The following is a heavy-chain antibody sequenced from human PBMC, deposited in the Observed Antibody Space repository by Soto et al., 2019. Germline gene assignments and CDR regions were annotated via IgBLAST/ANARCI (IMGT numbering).Heavy chain of an antibody. CDR1: GFTFSSYV. CDR2: ISSNGGST. J-gene: IGHJ2*01. CDR3: ARGGYCSGGSCYSYLRPGYFDL. V-gene: IGHV3-64*01. D-gene: IGHD2-15*01. Sequence: EVQLVNSGGGLVQPGGSLRLSCAASGFTFSSYVMHWVRQAPGKGLEYVSVISSNGGSTYYANSVKGRFTISRDNSKNRLYFEMGSLGAEDMAVYYCARGGYCSGGSCYSYLRPGYFDLWGRGTLVTVSS.